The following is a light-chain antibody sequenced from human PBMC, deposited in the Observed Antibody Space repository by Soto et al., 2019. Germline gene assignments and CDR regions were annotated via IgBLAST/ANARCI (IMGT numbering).Light chain of an antibody. Sequence: QSVLTEPSSVSVSPGESITISNNGTSSDVGHYPLVSWYQQHPGKVPKLIIHEDTKRSLGLSNRFSASKSGNTASLTISGLRAEDEAEYHCSSYAPSSSFAYVFGSGLKVTVL. V-gene: IGLV2-23*02. CDR2: EDT. J-gene: IGLJ1*01. CDR3: SSYAPSSSFAYV. CDR1: SSDVGHYPL.